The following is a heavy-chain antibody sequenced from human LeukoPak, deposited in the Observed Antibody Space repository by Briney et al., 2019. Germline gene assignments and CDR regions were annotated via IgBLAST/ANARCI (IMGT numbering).Heavy chain of an antibody. V-gene: IGHV3-30-3*01. CDR2: ISYDGSNK. Sequence: PGGSLRLSCAASGFTFSSYAMHWVRQAPGKGLEWVAVISYDGSNKYYADSVKGRFTISRDNSKNTLYLQMNSLRAEDTAVYYCAKGDIVVVPAAIEYYYGMDVWGQGTTVTVSS. CDR3: AKGDIVVVPAAIEYYYGMDV. CDR1: GFTFSSYA. J-gene: IGHJ6*02. D-gene: IGHD2-2*01.